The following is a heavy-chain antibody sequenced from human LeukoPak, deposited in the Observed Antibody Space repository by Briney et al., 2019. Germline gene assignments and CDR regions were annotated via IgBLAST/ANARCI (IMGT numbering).Heavy chain of an antibody. CDR2: IYHSGST. V-gene: IGHV4-38-2*02. CDR3: ARAYSSSWYVGRAFDI. CDR1: GYSISSGYY. D-gene: IGHD6-13*01. Sequence: SETLSLTCTVSGYSISSGYYWGWIRQPPGKGLEWIGSIYHSGSTYYNPSLKSRVTISVDTSKNQFSLKLSSVTAADTAVYYCARAYSSSWYVGRAFDIWGQGTMVTVSS. J-gene: IGHJ3*02.